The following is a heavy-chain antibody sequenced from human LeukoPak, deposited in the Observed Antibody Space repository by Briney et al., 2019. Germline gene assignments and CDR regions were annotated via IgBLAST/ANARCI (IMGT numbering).Heavy chain of an antibody. D-gene: IGHD6-19*01. V-gene: IGHV3-23*01. Sequence: GGSLRLSCAASGFTFSSYAMSWVRQAPGKGLEWVSAISDSGGSTYYADSVKGRFTISRDNSKNTLYLQMNSLRAEDTAVYYYAKSLTIAVAYPHDAFDIWGQGTMVTVSS. J-gene: IGHJ3*02. CDR1: GFTFSSYA. CDR3: AKSLTIAVAYPHDAFDI. CDR2: ISDSGGST.